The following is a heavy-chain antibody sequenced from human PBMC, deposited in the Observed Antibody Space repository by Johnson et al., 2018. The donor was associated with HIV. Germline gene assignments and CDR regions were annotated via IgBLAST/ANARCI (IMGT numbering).Heavy chain of an antibody. CDR2: IWYDGSNK. D-gene: IGHD1-26*01. V-gene: IGHV3-30*02. Sequence: QVQLVESGGGVIRPGGSLRLSCAVSEFTFSSYAMHWVRQAPGKGLEWVAVIWYDGSNKYYADSVKGRFTISRDNSNNTLDLQMNSLRTEDTAVYYCAKDSRRWGAFSDAFDIWGQGTMVTVSS. J-gene: IGHJ3*02. CDR1: EFTFSSYA. CDR3: AKDSRRWGAFSDAFDI.